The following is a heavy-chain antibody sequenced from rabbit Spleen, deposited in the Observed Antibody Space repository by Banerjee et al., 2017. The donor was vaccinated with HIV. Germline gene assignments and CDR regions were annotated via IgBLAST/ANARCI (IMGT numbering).Heavy chain of an antibody. V-gene: IGHV1S40*01. CDR1: GFSFSSGYD. J-gene: IGHJ4*01. CDR3: ARDLEGVIGWNFGW. D-gene: IGHD1-1*01. CDR2: INAVSGKA. Sequence: QSVEESGGDLVKPGGTLTLTCTGSGFSFSSGYDMCWDSQAPGKGLEWIACINAVSGKAVYASCAKGRFTFSKTSSTTVTLQMTSLTAADTATYFCARDLEGVIGWNFGWWGPGTLVTVS.